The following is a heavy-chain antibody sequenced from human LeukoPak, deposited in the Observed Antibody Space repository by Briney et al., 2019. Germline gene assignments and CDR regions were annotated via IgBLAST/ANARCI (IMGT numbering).Heavy chain of an antibody. CDR2: ISSSGNSI. CDR3: ARGRFGSC. J-gene: IGHJ1*01. V-gene: IGHV3-48*03. CDR1: GFTFSGYE. D-gene: IGHD6-13*01. Sequence: PGGSLRLSCTASGFTFSGYEMNWVRQAPGKGLEWVSYISSSGNSIYYADSVKGRFTISRDNAKNSLYLRMNSLRAEDMAVYYCARGRFGSCWGQGTLVTVSS.